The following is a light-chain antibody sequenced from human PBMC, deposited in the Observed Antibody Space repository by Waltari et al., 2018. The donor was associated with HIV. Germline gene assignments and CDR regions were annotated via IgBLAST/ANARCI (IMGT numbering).Light chain of an antibody. CDR3: TSYTGSNNFEV. CDR2: EVN. J-gene: IGLJ2*01. V-gene: IGLV2-8*01. CDR1: SSDVGGYNY. Sequence: QSALTQPPSASGSPGPSVTISCTATSSDVGGYNYVSWYQQHPGNAPKLMIYEVNKRPSGVPDRFSGSKSGNTASLTVSGLQAEDEADYYCTSYTGSNNFEVFGGGTKLTVL.